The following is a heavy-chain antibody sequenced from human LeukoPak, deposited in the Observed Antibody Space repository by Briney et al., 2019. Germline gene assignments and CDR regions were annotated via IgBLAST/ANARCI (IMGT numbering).Heavy chain of an antibody. CDR3: TREKYFYDINGSFDY. CDR1: GGSISPYC. Sequence: PSETLSLTCSMSGGSISPYCWSWIRQSPGKGLEWIGNIYDSGNTNYNPSLKSRVTISVDTSKNQFSLKLSSVTAADTAVYYCTREKYFYDINGSFDYWSPGTLVTVSS. V-gene: IGHV4-59*01. D-gene: IGHD3-22*01. J-gene: IGHJ4*02. CDR2: IYDSGNT.